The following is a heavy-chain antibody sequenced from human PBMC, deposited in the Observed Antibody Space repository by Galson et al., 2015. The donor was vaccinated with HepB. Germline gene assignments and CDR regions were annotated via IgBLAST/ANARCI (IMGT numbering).Heavy chain of an antibody. V-gene: IGHV3-23*01. CDR2: TGGTGDTA. Sequence: SLRLSCAASGFTFKFYAMTWVRQAPGEGLEWVSATGGTGDTAYYADSVKGRFTISRDNSQNNLFLQMNSLRAEDTAIYYCARQRYFGSVSYDHWGQGTLVTVSS. D-gene: IGHD3-10*01. CDR1: GFTFKFYA. J-gene: IGHJ4*02. CDR3: ARQRYFGSVSYDH.